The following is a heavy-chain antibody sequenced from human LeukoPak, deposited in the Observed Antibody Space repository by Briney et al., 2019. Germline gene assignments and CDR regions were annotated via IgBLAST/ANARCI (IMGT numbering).Heavy chain of an antibody. V-gene: IGHV3-15*01. Sequence: SGGSLRLSCAVSGFTFCDTWMSWVRQAPGKGLEWVGLIRSKTDGGTTDYAAPVKGRFIISGDDSKNTLFLQMNSLITEDTAVYYCTPMDGPWGQGTLVTVSS. J-gene: IGHJ5*02. CDR1: GFTFCDTW. D-gene: IGHD3/OR15-3a*01. CDR2: IRSKTDGGTT. CDR3: TPMDGP.